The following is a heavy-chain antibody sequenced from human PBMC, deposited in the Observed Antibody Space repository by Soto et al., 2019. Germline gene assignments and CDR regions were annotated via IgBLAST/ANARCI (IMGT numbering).Heavy chain of an antibody. CDR3: AKESMAEHYGDTLFDY. CDR1: GFSFRNYA. Sequence: EVQLLESGGALVQPGGSLRLSCVASGFSFRNYALSWVRQAPGKGLEWVSTFSAGGRAYYAGTVKGRFTIARDSSQNTVHLQIRILRPEDTAVYYCAKESMAEHYGDTLFDYWGQGTRVTVSS. D-gene: IGHD4-17*01. V-gene: IGHV3-23*01. CDR2: FSAGGRA. J-gene: IGHJ4*02.